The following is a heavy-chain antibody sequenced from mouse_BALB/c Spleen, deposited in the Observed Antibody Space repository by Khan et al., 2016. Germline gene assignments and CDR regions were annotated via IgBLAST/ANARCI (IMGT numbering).Heavy chain of an antibody. CDR3: ARSGFAY. Sequence: VRLQQSGAEIVKPGASVKLSCTASGFNIKDTYMHWVKQSPEQGLEWIGRIDTANGTAKYDPTLQGKATITAATSTNPAYLQLSSLKSEAPAVYYCARSGFAYWGQGTLVTVSA. V-gene: IGHV14-3*02. CDR2: IDTANGTA. CDR1: GFNIKDTY. J-gene: IGHJ3*01.